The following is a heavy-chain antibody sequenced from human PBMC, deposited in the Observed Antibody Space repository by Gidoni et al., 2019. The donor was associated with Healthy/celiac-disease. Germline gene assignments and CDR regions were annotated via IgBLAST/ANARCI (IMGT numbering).Heavy chain of an antibody. D-gene: IGHD3-3*01. V-gene: IGHV3-23*01. CDR2: ISGSGGST. CDR3: AKVGYDFWSGYSDLDY. Sequence: EVQLLASGGGLVQPGGSLRLSCAASGFTFSSYAMSWVRQAPGKGLEWVSAISGSGGSTYYADSVKGRFTISRDNSKNTLYLQMNSLRAEDTAVYYCAKVGYDFWSGYSDLDYWGQGTLVTVSS. J-gene: IGHJ4*02. CDR1: GFTFSSYA.